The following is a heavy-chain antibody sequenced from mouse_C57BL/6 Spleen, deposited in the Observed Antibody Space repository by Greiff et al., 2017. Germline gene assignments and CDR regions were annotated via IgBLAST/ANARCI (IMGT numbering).Heavy chain of an antibody. CDR3: ARSAAQAAWFAY. D-gene: IGHD3-2*02. CDR2: INPNNGGT. Sequence: EVQLQQSGPELVKPGASVKMSCKASGYTFTDYNMHWVKQSHGKSLEWIGYINPNNGGTSYNQKFKGKATLTVNKSSSTAYMELRSLTSEDSAVYYCARSAAQAAWFAYWGQGTLVTVSA. V-gene: IGHV1-22*01. CDR1: GYTFTDYN. J-gene: IGHJ3*01.